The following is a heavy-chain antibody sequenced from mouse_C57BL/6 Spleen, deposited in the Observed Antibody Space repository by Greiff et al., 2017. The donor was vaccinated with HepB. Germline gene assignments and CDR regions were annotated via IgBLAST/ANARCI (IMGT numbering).Heavy chain of an antibody. CDR1: GYAFTNYL. D-gene: IGHD2-1*01. J-gene: IGHJ2*01. Sequence: QVQLKQSGAELVRPGTSVKVSCKASGYAFTNYLIEWVKQRPGQGLEWIGVINPGSGGTNYNEKFKGKATLTADKSSSTAYMQLSSLTSEDSAVYFCARSEGYGNYRGYFDYWGQGTTLTVSS. CDR3: ARSEGYGNYRGYFDY. V-gene: IGHV1-54*01. CDR2: INPGSGGT.